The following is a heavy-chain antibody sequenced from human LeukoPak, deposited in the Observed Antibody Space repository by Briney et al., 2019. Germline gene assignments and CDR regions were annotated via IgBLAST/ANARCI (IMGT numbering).Heavy chain of an antibody. J-gene: IGHJ4*02. CDR1: GGTFSSLT. V-gene: IGHV1-69*01. Sequence: ASVKVSCKASGGTFSSLTINWVRQAPGQGLEWMGGIIPIFGTANYAQKFQGRVTITADESTSTAYMELSSLRSEDTAVYYCAGGNTVVTWGNFDYWGQGTLVTVSS. CDR3: AGGNTVVTWGNFDY. CDR2: IIPIFGTA. D-gene: IGHD4-23*01.